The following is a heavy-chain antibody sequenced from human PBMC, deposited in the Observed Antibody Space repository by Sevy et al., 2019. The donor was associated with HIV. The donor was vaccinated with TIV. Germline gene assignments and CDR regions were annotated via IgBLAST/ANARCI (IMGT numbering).Heavy chain of an antibody. CDR2: IYYSGST. Sequence: SETLSLTCTVSGGSISSYYWSWIRQPPGKGLEWIGYIYYSGSTNYNPSLKSRVTISVDTSKNQFSLKLSSVTAADTAVYYCARSLVVVAANPSGSYYGMDVWGQGTTVTVSS. D-gene: IGHD2-15*01. CDR3: ARSLVVVAANPSGSYYGMDV. CDR1: GGSISSYY. J-gene: IGHJ6*02. V-gene: IGHV4-59*13.